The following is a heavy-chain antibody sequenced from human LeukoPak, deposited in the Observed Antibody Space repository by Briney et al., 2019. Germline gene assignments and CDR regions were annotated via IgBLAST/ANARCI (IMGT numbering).Heavy chain of an antibody. CDR2: MNPNSGGT. V-gene: IGHV1-2*04. J-gene: IGHJ4*02. Sequence: ASVTVSCKASGYTFTGYYMHWVRQAPGQGLEWMGWMNPNSGGTNYAQKFQGWVTMARDTSISTAYMELSRLRSDDTAVYYCARGGLLWFGEFGDYWGQGTLVTVSS. CDR3: ARGGLLWFGEFGDY. D-gene: IGHD3-10*01. CDR1: GYTFTGYY.